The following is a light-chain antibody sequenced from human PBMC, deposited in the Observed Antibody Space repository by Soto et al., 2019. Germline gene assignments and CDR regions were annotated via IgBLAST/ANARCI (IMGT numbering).Light chain of an antibody. Sequence: QSVLTQPPSVSGAPGQRVTISCTGSSSNIGAGYDVHWYQQLPGTAPKLLIYGNSNRPSGVPDRFSGSKSGTSASLAITGLQAEDEADYYCSSYTRSSTLIFGIGTKVTVL. CDR3: SSYTRSSTLI. CDR2: GNS. CDR1: SSNIGAGYD. V-gene: IGLV1-40*01. J-gene: IGLJ1*01.